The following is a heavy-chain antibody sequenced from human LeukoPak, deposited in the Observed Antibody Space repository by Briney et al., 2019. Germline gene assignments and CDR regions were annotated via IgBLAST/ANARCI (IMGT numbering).Heavy chain of an antibody. Sequence: GGSLRLSCAASGFTVSNNYMSWVRQAPGKGLEWVSVIYSGGSTYYADSVKGRFTISRDNSKNTLYLQMNSLRAEDTAVYYCARGIRGSGIRFFDYWGQGTLVTVSS. CDR3: ARGIRGSGIRFFDY. CDR2: IYSGGST. J-gene: IGHJ4*02. CDR1: GFTVSNNY. V-gene: IGHV3-53*01. D-gene: IGHD3-10*01.